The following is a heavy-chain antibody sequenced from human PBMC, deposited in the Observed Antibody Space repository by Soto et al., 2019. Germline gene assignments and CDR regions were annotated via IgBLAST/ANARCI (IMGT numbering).Heavy chain of an antibody. CDR2: ISSSSSYI. CDR1: GFTFSSYS. V-gene: IGHV3-21*01. D-gene: IGHD3-22*01. J-gene: IGHJ6*02. Sequence: GGSLRLSCAASGFTFSSYSMNWVRQAPGKGLEWVSSISSSSSYIYYADSVKGRFTISRDNAKSSLYLQMNSLRAEDTAVYYCARAQTYYYDSSPYYYGMDVWGQGTTVTVSS. CDR3: ARAQTYYYDSSPYYYGMDV.